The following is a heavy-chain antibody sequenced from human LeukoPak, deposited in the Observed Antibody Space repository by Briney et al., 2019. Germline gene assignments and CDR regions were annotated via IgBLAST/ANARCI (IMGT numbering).Heavy chain of an antibody. V-gene: IGHV5-51*01. CDR1: GYSFTRYW. CDR2: VYPDDSDT. J-gene: IGHJ4*02. D-gene: IGHD1-26*01. Sequence: GGSPKISRKTSGYSFTRYWIAWVRQTPGKGLEWMGIVYPDDSDTRYSPAFQGQVTISADKSITTAYLHWSRLKASDTAVNFCARPRGSYFPFDYCGQGTLVTVSS. CDR3: ARPRGSYFPFDY.